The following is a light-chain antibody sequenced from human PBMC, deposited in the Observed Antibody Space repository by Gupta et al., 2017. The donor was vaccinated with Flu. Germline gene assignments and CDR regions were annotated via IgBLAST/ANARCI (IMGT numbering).Light chain of an antibody. J-gene: IGLJ2*01. CDR2: QGI. CDR1: TLGDKY. Sequence: SYAVTQPPSLSVSPGQTASITCSGDTLGDKYTSWYHQKPGQSPVVVIYQGIRRPAGIPERFSGSNSGNTATLTIRGAQAVDEGDYYCQTWDSTNVVFGGGTKLTVL. V-gene: IGLV3-1*01. CDR3: QTWDSTNVV.